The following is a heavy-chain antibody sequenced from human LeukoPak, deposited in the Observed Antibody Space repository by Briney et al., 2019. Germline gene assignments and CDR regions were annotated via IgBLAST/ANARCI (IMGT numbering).Heavy chain of an antibody. CDR1: GDSVSSNSAA. CDR2: TYYRSKWYN. V-gene: IGHV6-1*01. CDR3: ARHRVMGSGRLGAYYYYGMEV. Sequence: SQTLSLTCAISGDSVSSNSAAWNCIRQSPSRGLEWLGRTYYRSKWYNGYAVSVKSRITINPDTSKNQFSLQLNSVTPEDTAVYYCARHRVMGSGRLGAYYYYGMEVWGQGTTVTVSS. D-gene: IGHD3-10*01. J-gene: IGHJ6*02.